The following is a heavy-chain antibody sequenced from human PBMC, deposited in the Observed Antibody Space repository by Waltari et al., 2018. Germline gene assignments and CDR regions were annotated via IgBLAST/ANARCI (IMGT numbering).Heavy chain of an antibody. CDR3: ARGPSDSTNNFFVGDF. V-gene: IGHV3-74*01. J-gene: IGHJ4*02. CDR2: INRDGRRT. Sequence: DVQMVASGGGLVPPGGSLRLSCAGSGFPSRGDWVCWVGQNPGRGLVGVSRINRDGRRTTYADAVKGRFTISRDNAKNTLYLQLNSLRVEDTSMYYCARGPSDSTNNFFVGDFWGQGTPVTVSS. CDR1: GFPSRGDW. D-gene: IGHD1-26*01.